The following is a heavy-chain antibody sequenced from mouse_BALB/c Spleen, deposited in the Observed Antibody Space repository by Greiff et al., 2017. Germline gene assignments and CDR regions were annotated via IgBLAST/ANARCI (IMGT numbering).Heavy chain of an antibody. CDR1: GFTFSSFG. CDR2: ISSGSSTI. J-gene: IGHJ3*01. CDR3: AREGSFAY. Sequence: EVQLVESGGGLVQPGGSRKLSCAASGFTFSSFGMHWVRQAPEKGLEWVAYISSGSSTIYYADTVKGRFTISRDNPKNTLFLQMTSLRSEDTAMYYCAREGSFAYWGQGTLVTVSA. V-gene: IGHV5-17*02.